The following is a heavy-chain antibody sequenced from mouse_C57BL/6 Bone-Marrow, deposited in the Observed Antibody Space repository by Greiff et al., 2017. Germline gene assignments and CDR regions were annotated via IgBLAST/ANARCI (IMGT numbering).Heavy chain of an antibody. J-gene: IGHJ4*01. CDR1: GFTFSSYG. V-gene: IGHV5-6*01. Sequence: EVQGVESGGDLVKPGGSLKLSCAASGFTFSSYGMSWVRQTPDKRLEWVATISSGGSYTYYPDSVKGRFTISRDNAKNTLYLQMSSLKSEDTAVDYCASKVTTGDMDYWGQGTSVTVSS. CDR2: ISSGGSYT. CDR3: ASKVTTGDMDY. D-gene: IGHD2-1*01.